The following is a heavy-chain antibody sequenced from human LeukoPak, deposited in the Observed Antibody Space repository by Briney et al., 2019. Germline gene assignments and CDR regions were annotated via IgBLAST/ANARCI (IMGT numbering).Heavy chain of an antibody. Sequence: SETLSLTCAVYGGSSSGYYWSWIRQPPGKGLEWIGEINHSGSTNYNPSLKSRVTISVDTSKNQFSLKLSSVTAADTAVYYCARGTAGRYFDYWGQGTLVTVSS. D-gene: IGHD6-13*01. CDR3: ARGTAGRYFDY. CDR2: INHSGST. CDR1: GGSSSGYY. J-gene: IGHJ4*02. V-gene: IGHV4-34*01.